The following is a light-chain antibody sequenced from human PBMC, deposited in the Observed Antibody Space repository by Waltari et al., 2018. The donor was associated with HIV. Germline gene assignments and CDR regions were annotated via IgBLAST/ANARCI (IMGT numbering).Light chain of an antibody. CDR2: GNS. CDR1: SSNIGAGYD. V-gene: IGLV1-40*01. Sequence: QSVLTQPPSVSGAPGQRVTISCTGSSSNIGAGYDVQWYQQLPGTAPKLLIYGNSNRPSGVPDRYSRPKSGTSASLAITGLQAEDEADYYCQSYDSTGVFGGGTKLTVL. CDR3: QSYDSTGV. J-gene: IGLJ3*02.